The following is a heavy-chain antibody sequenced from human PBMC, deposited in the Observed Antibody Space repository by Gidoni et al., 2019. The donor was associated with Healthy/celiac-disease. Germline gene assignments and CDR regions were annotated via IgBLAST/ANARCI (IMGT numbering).Heavy chain of an antibody. CDR3: AGGGLGDLWSGTFDY. J-gene: IGHJ4*02. V-gene: IGHV1-2*04. CDR1: GYTFTGYY. Sequence: QVQLVQSGAEVTKPGASVTFSCKASGYTFTGYYMHWVRQAPGRGLEWMGWINPNSGGTNYAQKVQGWVTMTRDASISTACMELGRLGSDDTAVYYCAGGGLGDLWSGTFDYWGQGTLVTVSS. CDR2: INPNSGGT. D-gene: IGHD3-3*01.